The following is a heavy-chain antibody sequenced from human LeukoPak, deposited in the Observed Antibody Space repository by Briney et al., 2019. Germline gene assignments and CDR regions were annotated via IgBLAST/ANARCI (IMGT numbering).Heavy chain of an antibody. CDR1: GFTFSSYA. CDR2: ISGSGGST. Sequence: QPGGSLRLSCAASGFTFSSYAMSWVRQAPGKGLEWVSAISGSGGSTYYADSVKGRFTISRDNSKNTLYLQMNSLRAEDTAVYYCAKDYYYDSSGYSQAFDCRDQGTLVTVSS. D-gene: IGHD3-22*01. J-gene: IGHJ4*02. CDR3: AKDYYYDSSGYSQAFDC. V-gene: IGHV3-23*01.